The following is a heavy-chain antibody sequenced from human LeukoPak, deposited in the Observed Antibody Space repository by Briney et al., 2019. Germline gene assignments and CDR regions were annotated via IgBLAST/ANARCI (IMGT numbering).Heavy chain of an antibody. CDR3: AKGSKAVLFTRDHYMDV. CDR2: ISYDGSNK. J-gene: IGHJ6*03. V-gene: IGHV3-30*18. CDR1: GFNFSNYG. Sequence: GGSLRFSCAASGFNFSNYGMHWVRQAPGKGLEWVAVISYDGSNKYYEASVKGRFTIFRDNSKNTLYVQMNSLRAEDTAVYFCAKGSKAVLFTRDHYMDVWGKGTTVTISS. D-gene: IGHD6-19*01.